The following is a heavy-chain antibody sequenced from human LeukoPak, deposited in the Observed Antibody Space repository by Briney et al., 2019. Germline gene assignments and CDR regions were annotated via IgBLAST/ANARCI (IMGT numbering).Heavy chain of an antibody. CDR3: ARLPDTAMVDGLDY. D-gene: IGHD5-18*01. CDR1: GGSFSGYY. V-gene: IGHV4-34*01. CDR2: INHSGST. J-gene: IGHJ4*02. Sequence: PSETLSLTCAVYGGSFSGYYWSCIRQPPGKGLEWIGEINHSGSTNYNPSLKSRVTISVDTSKNQFSLKLSSVTAADTAVYYCARLPDTAMVDGLDYWGQGTLVTVSS.